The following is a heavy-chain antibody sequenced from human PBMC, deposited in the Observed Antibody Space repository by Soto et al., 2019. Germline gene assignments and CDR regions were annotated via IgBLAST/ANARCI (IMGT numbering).Heavy chain of an antibody. CDR1: GYTFTSYG. D-gene: IGHD6-6*01. CDR3: ARSPQDSSSPSSFDY. V-gene: IGHV1-18*04. CDR2: ISAYNGNT. Sequence: SVKVSCKASGYTFTSYGISWVRRAPGQGLEWMGWISAYNGNTNYAQKLQGRVTMTTDTSTSTAYMELRSLRSDDTAVYYCARSPQDSSSPSSFDYWGQGTLVTVSS. J-gene: IGHJ4*02.